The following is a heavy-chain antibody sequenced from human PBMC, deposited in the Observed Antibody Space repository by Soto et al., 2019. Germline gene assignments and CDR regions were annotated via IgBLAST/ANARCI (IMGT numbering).Heavy chain of an antibody. CDR1: GGSIKNTNYH. D-gene: IGHD3-16*01. Sequence: SETLSLTCSVSGGSIKNTNYHWGWIRQPPGKGLEWIGTLYYRGATDYNPSLKSRVTISVDTSKNQLSLNLSSVTATDTAVYYCFGVLASTLDYWGQGTLVTVSS. J-gene: IGHJ4*01. CDR3: FGVLASTLDY. V-gene: IGHV4-39*01. CDR2: LYYRGAT.